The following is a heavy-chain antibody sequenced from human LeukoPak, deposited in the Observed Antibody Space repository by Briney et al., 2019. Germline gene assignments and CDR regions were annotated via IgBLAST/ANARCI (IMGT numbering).Heavy chain of an antibody. V-gene: IGHV3-7*01. D-gene: IGHD2-2*01. CDR1: GFTFSSYW. CDR2: IKQDGSEK. CDR3: AKETATSGSDGFDI. J-gene: IGHJ3*02. Sequence: PGGSLRLSGAASGFTFSSYWMSWVRQAPGKGLEWVANIKQDGSEKYYVDSVKGRFTISRDNAKNSLYLQMNSLRTEDTAMFYCAKETATSGSDGFDIWGQGTMVTVSS.